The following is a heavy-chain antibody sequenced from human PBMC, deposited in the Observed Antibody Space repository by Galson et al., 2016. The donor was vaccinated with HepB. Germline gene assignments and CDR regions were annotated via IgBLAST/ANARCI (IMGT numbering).Heavy chain of an antibody. J-gene: IGHJ5*02. CDR2: IYYSGSP. V-gene: IGHV4-39*07. CDR3: ARVPYCGGGRCYSGWFDP. D-gene: IGHD2-15*01. CDR1: GGSISSSSHF. Sequence: SETLSLTCAVSGGSISSSSHFWGWIRQPPGKGLEWIGSIYYSGSPYYNPSLKSRLTISVDTSKNQFSLKLISVTAADTAVYYCARVPYCGGGRCYSGWFDPWGQGTLVTVSS.